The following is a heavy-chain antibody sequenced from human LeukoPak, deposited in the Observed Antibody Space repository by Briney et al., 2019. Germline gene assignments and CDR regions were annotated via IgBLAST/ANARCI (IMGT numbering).Heavy chain of an antibody. CDR3: ARNRFPITGTTNNYYYMDV. D-gene: IGHD1-7*01. V-gene: IGHV3-48*04. CDR1: GFIFSSYS. J-gene: IGHJ6*03. CDR2: ISSSSTTI. Sequence: GGSPRLSCAASGFIFSSYSMNWVRQAPGKGLEWLSYISSSSTTIYYADSVKGRFTISRDNAKNSLYLQMNSLKAEDTAVYYCARNRFPITGTTNNYYYMDVWGKGTTVTVSS.